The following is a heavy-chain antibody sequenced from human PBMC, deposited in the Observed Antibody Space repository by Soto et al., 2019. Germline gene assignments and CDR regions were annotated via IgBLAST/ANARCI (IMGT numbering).Heavy chain of an antibody. CDR1: GFTFSNAW. V-gene: IGHV3-15*01. J-gene: IGHJ4*02. CDR2: IKRKSDGGTT. CDR3: AVNDYLDY. Sequence: GGSLRLSCAASGFTFSNAWMIWVRQAPGKGLEWVGRIKRKSDGGTTDYAAPVKGRFTISRDDSASTLYLQMNSLKIEDTAVYFCAVNDYLDYWGQGALVTVSS.